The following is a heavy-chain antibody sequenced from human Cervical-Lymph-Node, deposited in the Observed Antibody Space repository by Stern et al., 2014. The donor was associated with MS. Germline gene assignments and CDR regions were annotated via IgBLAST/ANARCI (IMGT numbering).Heavy chain of an antibody. Sequence: DVQLVESGGGLIQPGGSLRLSCAAPGFTVSNNYMSLVRQAPGKGLEWVSLIYTDDSTYYAGSVKGRFTISRDSSKNKLFLQMNSLRAEDTAVYYCARAIFGVNTAAMAPDAFDTWGQGTMVTVSS. D-gene: IGHD3-3*01. J-gene: IGHJ3*02. CDR3: ARAIFGVNTAAMAPDAFDT. CDR2: IYTDDST. CDR1: GFTVSNNY. V-gene: IGHV3-53*01.